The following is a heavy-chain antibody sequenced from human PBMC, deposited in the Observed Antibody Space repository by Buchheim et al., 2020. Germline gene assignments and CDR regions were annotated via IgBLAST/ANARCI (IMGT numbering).Heavy chain of an antibody. CDR3: ARDWGIGYCSGGSCYYPLGFDP. J-gene: IGHJ5*02. D-gene: IGHD2-15*01. CDR1: GGSISSGSYY. V-gene: IGHV4-61*02. CDR2: IYTSGST. Sequence: QVQLQESGPGLVKPSQTLSLTCTVSGGSISSGSYYWSWIRQPAGKGLEWIGRIYTSGSTNYNPSLKSRVTISVDTSKNQFSLKLSSVTAADTAVYYCARDWGIGYCSGGSCYYPLGFDPWGQGTL.